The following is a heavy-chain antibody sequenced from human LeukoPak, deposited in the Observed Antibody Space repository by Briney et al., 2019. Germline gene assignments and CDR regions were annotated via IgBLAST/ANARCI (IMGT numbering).Heavy chain of an antibody. D-gene: IGHD6-13*01. CDR1: GYTFTSYG. CDR3: ARGQQLADWYFDL. V-gene: IGHV1-18*01. Sequence: GASVKVSCKASGYTFTSYGISWVRQAPGQGLEWMGWISAYNGNTNYAQKLQGRVTMTTDTSTSTVYMELSSLRSEDTAVYYCARGQQLADWYFDLWGRGTLVTVSS. J-gene: IGHJ2*01. CDR2: ISAYNGNT.